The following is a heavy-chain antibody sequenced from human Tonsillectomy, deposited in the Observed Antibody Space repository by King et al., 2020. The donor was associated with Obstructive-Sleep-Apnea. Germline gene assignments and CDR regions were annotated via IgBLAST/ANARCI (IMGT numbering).Heavy chain of an antibody. V-gene: IGHV3-30*04. CDR2: ISSDGANK. D-gene: IGHD2-21*02. CDR3: AGAPPGVVVTTLPGGH. J-gene: IGHJ4*02. CDR1: GFTFSAYA. Sequence: VQLVESGGGAVQPGRSLRLSCAASGFTFSAYALHWVRQAPGKGLDWVAVISSDGANKFYADSVKGRFTISRDNSKNTLYLLMNSLRAEDTAVYHCAGAPPGVVVTTLPGGHWGQGALVTVSS.